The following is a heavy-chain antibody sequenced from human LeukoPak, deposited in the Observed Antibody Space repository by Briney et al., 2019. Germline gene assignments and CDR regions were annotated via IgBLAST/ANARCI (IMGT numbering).Heavy chain of an antibody. J-gene: IGHJ3*02. Sequence: ASVTVSCKASGYTFTSYGISWVRQAPGQGLEWMGWISAYNGNTNYAQKLQGRVTMTTDTSTSTAYMELRSLRSDDTAVYYCARDFREVSMIVVVITDAFDIWGQGTMVTVSS. D-gene: IGHD3-22*01. V-gene: IGHV1-18*01. CDR1: GYTFTSYG. CDR2: ISAYNGNT. CDR3: ARDFREVSMIVVVITDAFDI.